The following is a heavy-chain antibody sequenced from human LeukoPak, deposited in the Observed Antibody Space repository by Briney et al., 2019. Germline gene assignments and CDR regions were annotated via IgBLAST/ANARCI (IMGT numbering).Heavy chain of an antibody. V-gene: IGHV3-23*01. Sequence: GGSLRLSCAASGFTFSSYSMNWVRQAPGKGLEWVSGISGSGDNTYYADSVKGRFTISRDNSKNTLFLQMNSLRAEDTAVYYCAKDGGLWVSAHWGDSWGRGTLVTVSS. CDR3: AKDGGLWVSAHWGDS. J-gene: IGHJ4*02. CDR1: GFTFSSYS. D-gene: IGHD7-27*01. CDR2: ISGSGDNT.